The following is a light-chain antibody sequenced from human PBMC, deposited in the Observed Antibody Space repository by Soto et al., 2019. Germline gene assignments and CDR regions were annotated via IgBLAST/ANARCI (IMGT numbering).Light chain of an antibody. CDR1: QSVSSSY. V-gene: IGKV3-20*01. CDR3: QQYGSSHS. J-gene: IGKJ3*01. Sequence: EIVLTQSPGTLSLSPGERATLSCRASQSVSSSYLAWYQQKPGQAPRLLIYGASSRATCIPDRFSGSGSGTDFALTISRLEPEDFAVYYCQQYGSSHSFGRGTNVDIK. CDR2: GAS.